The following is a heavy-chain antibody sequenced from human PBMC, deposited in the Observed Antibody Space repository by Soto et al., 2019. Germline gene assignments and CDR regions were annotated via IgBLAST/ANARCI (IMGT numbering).Heavy chain of an antibody. V-gene: IGHV3-11*06. CDR1: GFSLSDYS. CDR3: ARDGQTYGQGGY. J-gene: IGHJ4*02. D-gene: IGHD3-10*01. CDR2: ISSSISYT. Sequence: QVQLVESGGGLVKPGGSLTLSCAASGFSLSDYSMSWIRQAPGKGLEWVSYISSSISYTHYADSVKGRFTASRDNAKNSVFLHLNSLRAEDTSVYYCARDGQTYGQGGYWGQGTLVTVS.